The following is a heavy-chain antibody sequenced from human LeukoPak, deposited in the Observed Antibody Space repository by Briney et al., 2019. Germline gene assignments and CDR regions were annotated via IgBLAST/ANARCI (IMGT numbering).Heavy chain of an antibody. V-gene: IGHV3-48*03. CDR2: ISSSGSTI. Sequence: GGSLRLSCAASGFTFSSYEMNWVRQAPGKGLEWVSYISSSGSTIYYADSVKGRFTISRDNAKNSLYLQMNSLRAEDTAVYYCARRGLITMVRGPYYGMDVWGQGTTVTVSS. CDR1: GFTFSSYE. CDR3: ARRGLITMVRGPYYGMDV. J-gene: IGHJ6*02. D-gene: IGHD3-10*01.